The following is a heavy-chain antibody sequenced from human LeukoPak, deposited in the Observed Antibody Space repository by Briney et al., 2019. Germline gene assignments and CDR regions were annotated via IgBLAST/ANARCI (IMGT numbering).Heavy chain of an antibody. CDR2: ISAYNGDT. D-gene: IGHD4-23*01. Sequence: ASVKVSCKASGYTFTSYGFSWVRQAPGQGLEWMGWISAYNGDTKYALNLQGRVTMTTDTSTSTAYMELRSLRSDDTAVYYCARQLRWDQYYFDYRGQGTLVTVSS. V-gene: IGHV1-18*01. J-gene: IGHJ4*02. CDR3: ARQLRWDQYYFDY. CDR1: GYTFTSYG.